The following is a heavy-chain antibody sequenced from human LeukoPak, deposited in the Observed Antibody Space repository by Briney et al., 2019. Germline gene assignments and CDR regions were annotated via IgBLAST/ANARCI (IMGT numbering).Heavy chain of an antibody. Sequence: SETLSLTCTVSGGSISSGGYYWSWIRQPPGKGLEWIGYIYHSGSTYYNPSLKSRVTISVDRSKNQFSLKLSSVTAADTAVYYCARDRDPNGGQPRAFDIWGQGTMVTVSS. J-gene: IGHJ3*02. CDR1: GGSISSGGYY. D-gene: IGHD2-8*01. V-gene: IGHV4-30-2*01. CDR2: IYHSGST. CDR3: ARDRDPNGGQPRAFDI.